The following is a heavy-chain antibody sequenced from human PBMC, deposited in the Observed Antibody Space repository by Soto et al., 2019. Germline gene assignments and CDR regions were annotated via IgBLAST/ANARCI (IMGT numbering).Heavy chain of an antibody. V-gene: IGHV1-18*01. CDR3: ASHRSSWYYFDY. J-gene: IGHJ4*02. D-gene: IGHD6-13*01. CDR2: ISAYNGNT. CDR1: GYTFTSYG. Sequence: ASVKVSYKASGYTFTSYGISWVRQAPGQGLEWMGWISAYNGNTNYAQKLQGRVTMTTDTSTSTAYMELRSLRSDDTAVYYCASHRSSWYYFDYWGQGTLVTVSS.